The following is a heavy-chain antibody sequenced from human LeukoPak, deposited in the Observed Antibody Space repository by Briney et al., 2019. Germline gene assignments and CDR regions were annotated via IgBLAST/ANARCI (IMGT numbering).Heavy chain of an antibody. V-gene: IGHV1-8*03. CDR1: GYTFTNYD. CDR3: ARSRQLVLRSPLDP. J-gene: IGHJ5*02. CDR2: MNPYSANT. Sequence: GASVKVSCKASGYTFTNYDIHWVRQATGQGLEWMGWMNPYSANTGYAQNFQGRITITRNTSISTAYMELSSLRSEDTAVYYCARSRQLVLRSPLDPWGQGTLVTVSS. D-gene: IGHD6-13*01.